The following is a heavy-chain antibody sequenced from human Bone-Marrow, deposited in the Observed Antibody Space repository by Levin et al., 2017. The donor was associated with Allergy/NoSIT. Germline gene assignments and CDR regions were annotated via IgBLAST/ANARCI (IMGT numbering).Heavy chain of an antibody. J-gene: IGHJ6*02. Sequence: GGSLRLSCAASGFTFTNYDMHWVRHATGKGLEWVSGLGSAGDTYYPGSVKGRFTISRENAKNSLYLQMNSLRVGDTAVYYCVRSDEGGMDVWGQGTTVTVSS. CDR1: GFTFTNYD. V-gene: IGHV3-13*01. CDR3: VRSDEGGMDV. CDR2: LGSAGDT.